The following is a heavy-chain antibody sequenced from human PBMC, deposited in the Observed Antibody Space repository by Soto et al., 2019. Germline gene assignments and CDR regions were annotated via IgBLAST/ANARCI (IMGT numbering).Heavy chain of an antibody. J-gene: IGHJ6*03. V-gene: IGHV3-7*01. CDR2: IKQDGSEK. CDR3: ARGDYYYYYYMDV. CDR1: GFTFSSYW. Sequence: EVQLVESGGGLVQPGGSLRLSCAASGFTFSSYWTSWVRQAPGKGLEWVANIKQDGSEKYYVDSVKGRFTISRDNAKNSLYLQMNSLRAEDTAVYYCARGDYYYYYYMDVWGKGTTVTVSS.